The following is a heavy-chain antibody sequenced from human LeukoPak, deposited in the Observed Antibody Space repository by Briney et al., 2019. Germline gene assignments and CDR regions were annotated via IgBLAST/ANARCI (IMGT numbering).Heavy chain of an antibody. V-gene: IGHV4-30-4*01. CDR1: GGSISSGDYY. CDR3: ARVGITMVRGEDY. CDR2: IYYSGST. D-gene: IGHD3-10*01. J-gene: IGHJ4*02. Sequence: SETLSLTCTVSGGSISSGDYYWSWIRQPPGKGLEWIGYIYYSGSTYYNPSLKSRVTISVDTSKNQFSLKLSSVTAADTAVYYCARVGITMVRGEDYWGQGTLVTVSS.